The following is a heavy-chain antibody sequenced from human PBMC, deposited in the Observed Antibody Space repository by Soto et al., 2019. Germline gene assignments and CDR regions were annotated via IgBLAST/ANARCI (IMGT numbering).Heavy chain of an antibody. J-gene: IGHJ6*02. CDR2: ISSDGSST. Sequence: GGSLRLSCAASGFTFSSYWMHWVRQAPGKGLVWVSRISSDGSSTSYADSVKGRFTISRDNAKNTLYLQMNSLRAEDTAVYCCARSDHYYDILTGYFPLGLGDMDVWGQGTMVTVSS. D-gene: IGHD3-9*01. CDR3: ARSDHYYDILTGYFPLGLGDMDV. CDR1: GFTFSSYW. V-gene: IGHV3-74*01.